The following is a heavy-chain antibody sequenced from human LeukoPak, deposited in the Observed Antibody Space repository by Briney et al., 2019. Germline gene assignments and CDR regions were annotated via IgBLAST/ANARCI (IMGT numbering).Heavy chain of an antibody. Sequence: GGSLRLSCAASGFTFSNYALSWVRQAPGKGLEWVSAISVRGDSTYYAESVKGRFTISRDNSKNTLFLQMNSLGAEDTAVYYCAKALGYYYDNNGYYFDSWGQGTLVTVSS. V-gene: IGHV3-23*01. CDR2: ISVRGDST. CDR1: GFTFSNYA. J-gene: IGHJ4*02. CDR3: AKALGYYYDNNGYYFDS. D-gene: IGHD3-22*01.